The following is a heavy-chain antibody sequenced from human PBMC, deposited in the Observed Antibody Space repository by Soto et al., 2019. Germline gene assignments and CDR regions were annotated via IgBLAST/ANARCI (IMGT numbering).Heavy chain of an antibody. D-gene: IGHD4-4*01. CDR3: ARSIHHTATSPLDC. CDR1: GFTFSSYA. CDR2: ISYDGSNK. Sequence: GGSLRLSCAASGFTFSSYAMHWVRQAPGKGLEWVALISYDGSNKFYADSVKGRFTISRDNSKNTLYLQMNSLRAEDTAVYYCARSIHHTATSPLDCWGQGTLVTVSS. J-gene: IGHJ4*02. V-gene: IGHV3-30-3*01.